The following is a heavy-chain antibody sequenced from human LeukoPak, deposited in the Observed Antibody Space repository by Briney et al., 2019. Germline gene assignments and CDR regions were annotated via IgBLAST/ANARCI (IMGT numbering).Heavy chain of an antibody. V-gene: IGHV4-34*01. J-gene: IGHJ4*02. Sequence: SETLSLTCAVYGGSFNDYYWSWIRQPPGKGLEWIGEINHSGSTKHNPSLKSRVTISVDTSKNQFSLKLSPVTAADTAVYYCARALNYYDSSGSVGFDYWGQGTLVTVSS. D-gene: IGHD3-22*01. CDR3: ARALNYYDSSGSVGFDY. CDR1: GGSFNDYY. CDR2: INHSGST.